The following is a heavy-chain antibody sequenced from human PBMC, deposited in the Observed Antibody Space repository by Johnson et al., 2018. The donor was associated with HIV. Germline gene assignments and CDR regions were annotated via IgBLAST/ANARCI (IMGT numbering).Heavy chain of an antibody. CDR3: ARDTWDLQDDDAFDI. Sequence: VQLVESGGGLVQPGGSLRLSCADSGFTFDDYGMSWVRQVPGTGLEWVSGINWNGGSTGYADSVKGRFTISRDNAKNSLYLQMNSLRVEDTALYYCARDTWDLQDDDAFDIWGQGTMVTVSS. V-gene: IGHV3-20*04. CDR2: INWNGGST. CDR1: GFTFDDYG. D-gene: IGHD1-26*01. J-gene: IGHJ3*02.